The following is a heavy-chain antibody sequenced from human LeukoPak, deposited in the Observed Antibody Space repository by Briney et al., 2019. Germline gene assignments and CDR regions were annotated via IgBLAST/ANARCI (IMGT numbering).Heavy chain of an antibody. CDR2: IFYRGNT. J-gene: IGHJ5*02. CDR3: ARVIEYSGRFDP. D-gene: IGHD1-26*01. CDR1: GVSISGGDY. Sequence: SQTLSLTCIVSGVSISGGDYWSWIRQHPGKGLEWIGYIFYRGNTYYSPSLKRRVSMSIDTSKNQFTLMLSSVTAADTAVYYYARVIEYSGRFDPWGQGTLVTVSS. V-gene: IGHV4-31*03.